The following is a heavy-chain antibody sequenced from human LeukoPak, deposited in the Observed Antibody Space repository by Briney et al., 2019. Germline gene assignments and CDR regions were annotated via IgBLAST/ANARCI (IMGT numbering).Heavy chain of an antibody. CDR2: VNTNTGNP. J-gene: IGHJ3*02. V-gene: IGHV7-4-1*02. CDR3: ARETYYYGSGSHAFDI. CDR1: GYTFTSYA. Sequence: ASVKVSCKASGYTFTSYAMNWVRQAPGQGLEWMGWVNTNTGNPTYAQGFTGRFVFSLDTSVSTAYLQISSLKAEDTAVYYCARETYYYGSGSHAFDIWGQGTMVTVSS. D-gene: IGHD3-10*01.